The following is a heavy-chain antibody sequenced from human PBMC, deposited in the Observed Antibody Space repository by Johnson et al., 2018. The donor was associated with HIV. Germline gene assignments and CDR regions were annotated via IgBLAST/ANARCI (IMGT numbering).Heavy chain of an antibody. CDR2: IYYDGTNK. V-gene: IGHV3-33*06. D-gene: IGHD6-13*01. J-gene: IGHJ3*02. CDR3: AKDAAAAALRAFDN. Sequence: QVQLVESGGGVVQPGRSLRLSCAASGFTFSGYAMHWVRQAPGKGLEWVAVIYYDGTNKHYAASVTGRFTISRDNSKKTLFLQMNSLRAEDTAVYYCAKDAAAAALRAFDNWGQGTMVTVSS. CDR1: GFTFSGYA.